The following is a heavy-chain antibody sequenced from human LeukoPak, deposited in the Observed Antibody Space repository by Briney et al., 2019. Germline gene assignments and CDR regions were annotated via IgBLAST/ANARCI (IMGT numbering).Heavy chain of an antibody. CDR1: GFTFSSYG. J-gene: IGHJ4*02. CDR2: IWYDGSNK. Sequence: GGSLRLSCAASGFTFSSYGMHWVRQAPGKGLERVAVIWYDGSNKYYADSVKGRFTISRDNSKNTLYLQMNSLRAEDTAVYYCARVRGGNFDYWGQGTLVTVSS. V-gene: IGHV3-33*01. D-gene: IGHD3-16*01. CDR3: ARVRGGNFDY.